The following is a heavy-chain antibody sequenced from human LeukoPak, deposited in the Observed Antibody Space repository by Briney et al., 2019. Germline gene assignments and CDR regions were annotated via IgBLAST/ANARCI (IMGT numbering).Heavy chain of an antibody. CDR3: ARTRLLTNWFDP. CDR2: IYYSGST. CDR1: GGSISSGGYY. Sequence: SETLSLTCTVSGGSISSGGYYWSWIRQHPGKGLEWIGYIYYSGSTYYNPSLKSRVTISVDTSKSQFSLKLSSVTAADTAVYYCARTRLLTNWFDPWGQGTLVTVSS. J-gene: IGHJ5*02. D-gene: IGHD1-26*01. V-gene: IGHV4-31*03.